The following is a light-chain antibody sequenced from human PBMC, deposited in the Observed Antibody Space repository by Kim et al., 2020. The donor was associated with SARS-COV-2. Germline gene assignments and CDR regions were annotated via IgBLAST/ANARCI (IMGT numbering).Light chain of an antibody. CDR3: QAWDSSTVV. J-gene: IGLJ3*02. CDR2: QDN. V-gene: IGLV3-1*01. Sequence: SYELTQPPSVSVSPGQTATIDCSGDKLGDKYAAWYQQKPGQSPVLVIYQDNKRPSGIPERFSGSNSGNTATLTISGTQSMDEADYYCQAWDSSTVVFGGGTQLTVL. CDR1: KLGDKY.